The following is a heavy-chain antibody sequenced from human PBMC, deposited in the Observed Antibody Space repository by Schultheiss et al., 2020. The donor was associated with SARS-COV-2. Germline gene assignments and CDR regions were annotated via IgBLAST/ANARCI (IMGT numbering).Heavy chain of an antibody. CDR2: IWYDGSNK. CDR3: ARRVGDYDSSGYPYYFDY. J-gene: IGHJ4*02. D-gene: IGHD3-22*01. Sequence: GESLKISCAASGFTFSSYAMHWVRQAPGKGLEWVAVIWYDGSNKYYADSVKGRFTISRDNSKNTLYLQMNSLRAEDTAVYYCARRVGDYDSSGYPYYFDYWGQGTLVTVSS. V-gene: IGHV3-30*04. CDR1: GFTFSSYA.